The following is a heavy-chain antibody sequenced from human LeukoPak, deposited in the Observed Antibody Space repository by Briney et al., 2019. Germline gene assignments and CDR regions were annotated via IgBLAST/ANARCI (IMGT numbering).Heavy chain of an antibody. V-gene: IGHV5-51*01. Sequence: GESLKTSCKGSGYSFPNYWIAWVRQMPGKGLEWMGIIYPGDSETRYSPSFQGQVTISVEKSISTAYLQRSSLKASDTARYKCARGCSSGPGGAFDIWGQGTVVTVSS. J-gene: IGHJ3*02. CDR3: ARGCSSGPGGAFDI. CDR1: GYSFPNYW. D-gene: IGHD6-19*01. CDR2: IYPGDSET.